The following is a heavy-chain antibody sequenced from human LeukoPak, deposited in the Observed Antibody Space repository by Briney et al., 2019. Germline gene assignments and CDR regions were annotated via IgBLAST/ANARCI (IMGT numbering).Heavy chain of an antibody. D-gene: IGHD2-2*02. V-gene: IGHV1-69*13. CDR1: GGTFSSYA. CDR2: IIPIFGTA. Sequence: SVKVSCKASGGTFSSYAISGVRQAPGQGLEWMGGIIPIFGTANYAQKFQGRVTITADESTSTAYMELSSLRSEDTAVYYCARDGLDCSSTSCYMGVNWFDPWGQGTLVTVSS. CDR3: ARDGLDCSSTSCYMGVNWFDP. J-gene: IGHJ5*02.